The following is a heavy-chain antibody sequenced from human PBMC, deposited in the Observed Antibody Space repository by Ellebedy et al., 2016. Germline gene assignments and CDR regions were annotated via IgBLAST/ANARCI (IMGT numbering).Heavy chain of an antibody. CDR1: GGSFSGYY. Sequence: SETLSLXCAVYGGSFSGYYWSWIRQPPGKGLEWIGEINHSGSTNYNPSLKSRVTISVDTSKNQFSLKLSSVTAADTAVYYCARSSSPTPREWVWFDPWGQGTLVTVSS. CDR2: INHSGST. CDR3: ARSSSPTPREWVWFDP. J-gene: IGHJ5*02. D-gene: IGHD6-13*01. V-gene: IGHV4-34*01.